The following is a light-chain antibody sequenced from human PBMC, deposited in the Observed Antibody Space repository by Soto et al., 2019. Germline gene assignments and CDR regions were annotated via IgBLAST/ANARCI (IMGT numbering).Light chain of an antibody. CDR1: QSVSSY. V-gene: IGKV3-11*01. J-gene: IGKJ4*01. Sequence: EIVLTQSPATLSLSPGERATLSCRASQSVSSYLAWYQQKPGQAPRLLIYDASNRATSIPARFSGSGSGTAFTLPISSLEPEDVAVYYCQQRSNWPELTFGGGTKVEIK. CDR3: QQRSNWPELT. CDR2: DAS.